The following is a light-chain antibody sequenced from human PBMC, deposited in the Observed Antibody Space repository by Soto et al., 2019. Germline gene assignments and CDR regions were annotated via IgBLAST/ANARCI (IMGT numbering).Light chain of an antibody. Sequence: QSALTQSASVSASPGQSVTISCTGTSSDVGAYNYVSWYQQHPGKAPKLMIYEVSNRPSGVSNRFSGSKSGNTASLTISGLQAEDEADYYCNSYTSVNNWVFGGGTQLTVL. CDR2: EVS. CDR1: SSDVGAYNY. V-gene: IGLV2-14*01. J-gene: IGLJ3*02. CDR3: NSYTSVNNWV.